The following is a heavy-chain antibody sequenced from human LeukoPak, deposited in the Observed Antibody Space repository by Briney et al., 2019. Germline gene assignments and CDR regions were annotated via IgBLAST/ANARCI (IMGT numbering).Heavy chain of an antibody. CDR1: GFTFSSYS. V-gene: IGHV3-21*01. J-gene: IGHJ4*02. D-gene: IGHD6-13*01. Sequence: GGSLRLSCAASGFTFSSYSMNWVRQAPGKGLEWVSSISSSSSYIYYADSVKGRFAISRDNAKNSLYLQMNSLRAEDTAVYYCARGLLAAAALDYWGQGTLVTVSS. CDR3: ARGLLAAAALDY. CDR2: ISSSSSYI.